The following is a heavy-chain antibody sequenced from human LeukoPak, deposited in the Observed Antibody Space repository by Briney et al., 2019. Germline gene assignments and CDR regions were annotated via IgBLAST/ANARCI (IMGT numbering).Heavy chain of an antibody. CDR1: GGSISSYY. D-gene: IGHD1-26*01. Sequence: PSETLSLTCIVSGGSISSYYWRWIRQPPGKGLEWIGYIYYSGSTNYNPSLKSRVTISVDTSKNQFSLKLSSVTAADTAVYYCARSPTRALSYSESYYYFDYWGQGTLVTVSS. CDR2: IYYSGST. V-gene: IGHV4-59*01. J-gene: IGHJ4*02. CDR3: ARSPTRALSYSESYYYFDY.